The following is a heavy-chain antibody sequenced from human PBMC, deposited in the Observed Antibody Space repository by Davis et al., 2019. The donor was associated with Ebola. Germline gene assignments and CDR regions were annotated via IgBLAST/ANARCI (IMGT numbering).Heavy chain of an antibody. Sequence: ETLSLTCAVSGGSISSSNWWSWVRQAPGKGLEWVSSISGSGNTTYYADSVEGRFTISRDNSKNTLSLQMDSVRGEDTAVYYCAKDKGFWVPPDWFGPWGQGVQVTVSS. J-gene: IGHJ5*02. CDR3: AKDKGFWVPPDWFGP. V-gene: IGHV3-23*01. CDR2: ISGSGNTT. D-gene: IGHD3-16*01. CDR1: GGSISSSN.